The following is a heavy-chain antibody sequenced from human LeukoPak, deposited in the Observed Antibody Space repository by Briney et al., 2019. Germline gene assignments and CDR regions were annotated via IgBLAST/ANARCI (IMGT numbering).Heavy chain of an antibody. D-gene: IGHD3-3*01. CDR1: GYNFTSYW. V-gene: IGHV5-10-1*01. CDR2: VDPSDSYI. J-gene: IGHJ4*02. CDR3: ARLGGSTIFGVVTQYYFDY. Sequence: GESLKISCKGSGYNFTSYWISWVRQMPGKGLEWMGRVDPSDSYINYSPSFQGHVTISADKSITTAYLQWSSLKASDTAMYYCARLGGSTIFGVVTQYYFDYWGQGTLVTVSS.